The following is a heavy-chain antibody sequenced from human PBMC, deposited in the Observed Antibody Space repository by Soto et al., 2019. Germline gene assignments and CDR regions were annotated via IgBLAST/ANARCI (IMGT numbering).Heavy chain of an antibody. V-gene: IGHV3-23*01. CDR3: AKARGSGWLYNWFDP. CDR2: ISGSGGST. Sequence: GGSLRLSCAASGFTFSSYAMSWVRQAPGKGLEWVSAISGSGGSTYYADSVKGRFTISRDNSKNTLYLQMNSLRAEDTAVYYCAKARGSGWLYNWFDPWGQGTLVTVSS. D-gene: IGHD6-19*01. J-gene: IGHJ5*02. CDR1: GFTFSSYA.